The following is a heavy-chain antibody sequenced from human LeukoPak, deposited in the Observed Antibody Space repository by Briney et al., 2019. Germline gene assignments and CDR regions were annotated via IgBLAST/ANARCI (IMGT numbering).Heavy chain of an antibody. Sequence: GGSLRLSCAASGFTFSSYGMHWVRQAPGKGLEWVAFIRYDGSNKYYADSVKGRFTISRDNSKNTLYLQMNSRRAEDTAVYYCAKGKWNSSSSRVEAFDIWGQGTMVTVSS. D-gene: IGHD6-13*01. J-gene: IGHJ3*02. V-gene: IGHV3-30*02. CDR1: GFTFSSYG. CDR3: AKGKWNSSSSRVEAFDI. CDR2: IRYDGSNK.